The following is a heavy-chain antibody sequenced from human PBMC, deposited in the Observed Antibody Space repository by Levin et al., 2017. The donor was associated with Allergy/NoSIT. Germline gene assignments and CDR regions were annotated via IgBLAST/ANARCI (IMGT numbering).Heavy chain of an antibody. V-gene: IGHV1-2*02. CDR1: GYTFTGYY. CDR3: ARDECGGDCYPFDY. D-gene: IGHD2-21*02. Sequence: GASVKVSCKASGYTFTGYYMHWVRQAPGQGLEWMGWINPNSGGTNYAQKFQGRVTMTRDTSISTAYMELSRLRSDDTAVYYCARDECGGDCYPFDYWGQGTLVTVSS. J-gene: IGHJ4*02. CDR2: INPNSGGT.